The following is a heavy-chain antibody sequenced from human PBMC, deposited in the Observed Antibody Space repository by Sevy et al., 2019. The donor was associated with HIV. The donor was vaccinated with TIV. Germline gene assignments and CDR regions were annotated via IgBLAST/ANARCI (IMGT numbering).Heavy chain of an antibody. Sequence: SETLSLTCTVSGGSITSLYWNWIRQPPGKGLEWIANIYYNDHINYNPSLKSRVTLSLDTSKNQFSLRLSSVTAADTAIYFCAGEKGGGYFDSWGQGTLVTVSS. D-gene: IGHD3-16*01. J-gene: IGHJ4*02. V-gene: IGHV4-59*11. CDR2: IYYNDHI. CDR3: AGEKGGGYFDS. CDR1: GGSITSLY.